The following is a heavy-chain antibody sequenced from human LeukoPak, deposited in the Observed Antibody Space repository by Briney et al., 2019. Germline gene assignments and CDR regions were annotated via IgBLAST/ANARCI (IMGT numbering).Heavy chain of an antibody. V-gene: IGHV3-30*18. CDR3: TKDRQLGYFDY. CDR1: GFTFSSYG. J-gene: IGHJ4*02. CDR2: ISYDGSNK. Sequence: GGSLRLSCAASGFTFSSYGMHWVRQAPGKGLEWVAVISYDGSNKYYADSVKGRFTISRDNSKNTLYLQMNSLRAEGTAVYYCTKDRQLGYFDYWGQGTLVTVSS. D-gene: IGHD6-6*01.